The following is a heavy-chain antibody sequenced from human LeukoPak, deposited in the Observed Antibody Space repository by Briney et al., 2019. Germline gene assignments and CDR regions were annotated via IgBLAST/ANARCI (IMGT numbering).Heavy chain of an antibody. V-gene: IGHV4-34*01. CDR2: INHSGST. J-gene: IGHJ6*02. D-gene: IGHD3-3*01. Sequence: KASETLSLTCAVYGGSFSGYYWSWIRQPPGKGLEWIGEINHSGSTNYNPSLKSRVTISVDTSKNQFSLKLSSVTAADTAVYYCARGSGYDFWSGYPRDYYGMDVWGQGTTVTVSS. CDR3: ARGSGYDFWSGYPRDYYGMDV. CDR1: GGSFSGYY.